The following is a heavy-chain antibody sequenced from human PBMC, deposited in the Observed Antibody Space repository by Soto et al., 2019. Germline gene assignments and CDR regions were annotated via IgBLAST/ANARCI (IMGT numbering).Heavy chain of an antibody. CDR3: ARDSLTGNYFDP. D-gene: IGHD1-7*01. Sequence: QMRLQESGSGLVKPSQTLSLTCAVSGGSISSGGYAWNWIRQPPGKGLEWIGYIYHSGYTSYNPSLKNRVTISVDKCKNQFSLTLSFVTAADTAVYYCARDSLTGNYFDPWGQGTLVTVSS. J-gene: IGHJ5*02. CDR1: GGSISSGGYA. CDR2: IYHSGYT. V-gene: IGHV4-30-2*01.